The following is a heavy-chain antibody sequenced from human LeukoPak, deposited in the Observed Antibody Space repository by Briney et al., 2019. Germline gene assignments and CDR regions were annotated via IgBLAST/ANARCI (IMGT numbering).Heavy chain of an antibody. Sequence: SETLSLTCAVYGGPFSGYYWSWIRQPPGKGLEWIGEINHSGSTNYNPSLKSRVTISVDTSKNQFSLKLSSVTAADTAVYYCARGTMTTVTYYFDYWGQGTLVTVSS. V-gene: IGHV4-34*01. D-gene: IGHD4-17*01. CDR3: ARGTMTTVTYYFDY. J-gene: IGHJ4*02. CDR2: INHSGST. CDR1: GGPFSGYY.